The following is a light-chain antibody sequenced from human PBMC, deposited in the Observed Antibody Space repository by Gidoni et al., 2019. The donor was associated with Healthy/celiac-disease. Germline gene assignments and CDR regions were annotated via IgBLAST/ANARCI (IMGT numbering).Light chain of an antibody. CDR2: KAS. J-gene: IGKJ5*01. CDR3: QQYNSYLT. CDR1: QSISSW. Sequence: DIQMTQSPSTLSASVGDRVIITCRASQSISSWLAWYQQKPGKAPKLLIYKASSLESGVPSRFSGSGSGTEFTLTISSLQPDDFATYYCQQYNSYLTFGQGTRLEIK. V-gene: IGKV1-5*03.